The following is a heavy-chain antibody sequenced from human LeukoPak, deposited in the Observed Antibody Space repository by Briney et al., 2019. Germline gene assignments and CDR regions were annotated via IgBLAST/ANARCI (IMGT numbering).Heavy chain of an antibody. CDR3: ARVSAEYCSGGSCYYFDY. J-gene: IGHJ4*02. CDR2: IYTSGST. V-gene: IGHV4-59*10. D-gene: IGHD2-15*01. Sequence: SETLSLTCAVYGGSFSGYYWSWIRQPAGKGLEWIGRIYTSGSTNYNPSLKSRVTMSVDTPKNQSSLKLSSVTAANTAVYDSARVSAEYCSGGSCYYFDYWGQGNLVTVSS. CDR1: GGSFSGYY.